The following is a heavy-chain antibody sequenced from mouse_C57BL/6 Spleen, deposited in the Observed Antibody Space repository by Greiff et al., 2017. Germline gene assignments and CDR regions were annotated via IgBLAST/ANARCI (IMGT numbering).Heavy chain of an antibody. CDR3: AREEFYNGSSYGYFDV. D-gene: IGHD1-1*01. Sequence: QVQLKQSGPELVKPGASVKISCKASGYAFSSSWMNWVKQRPGKGLEWIGRIYPGDGDTNYNGKFKGKATLTADKSSSQPYMQLSSLTSEDSAVYFCAREEFYNGSSYGYFDVWGTGTTVTVSS. J-gene: IGHJ1*03. CDR1: GYAFSSSW. V-gene: IGHV1-82*01. CDR2: IYPGDGDT.